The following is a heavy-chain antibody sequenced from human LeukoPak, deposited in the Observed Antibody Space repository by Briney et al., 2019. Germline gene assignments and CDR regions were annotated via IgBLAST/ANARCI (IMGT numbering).Heavy chain of an antibody. J-gene: IGHJ4*02. V-gene: IGHV1-8*01. CDR2: MNPNSGNT. Sequence: VASVKVSCKASGYTFTSYDIHWVRQASGQGLEWMGWMNPNSGNTGYAQKFQGRVTMTRNTSISTAYMELSGLRSEDTAVYYCARVSVATRDDYWGQGTLVTASS. CDR3: ARVSVATRDDY. D-gene: IGHD5-12*01. CDR1: GYTFTSYD.